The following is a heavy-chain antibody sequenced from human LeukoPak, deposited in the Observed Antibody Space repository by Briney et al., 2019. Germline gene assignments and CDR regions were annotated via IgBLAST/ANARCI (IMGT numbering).Heavy chain of an antibody. V-gene: IGHV3-30*02. J-gene: IGHJ6*03. Sequence: GGSLRLSCAASGFTFSSSGMNWVRQSPGKGLEWVAFIRSDGTNKYYADSVKGRFTISRDNSKNTLYLQMNSLRAEDTAVYYCARGGITGTSGYYYYYYMDVWGKGTTVTVSS. CDR1: GFTFSSSG. CDR2: IRSDGTNK. CDR3: ARGGITGTSGYYYYYYMDV. D-gene: IGHD1-7*01.